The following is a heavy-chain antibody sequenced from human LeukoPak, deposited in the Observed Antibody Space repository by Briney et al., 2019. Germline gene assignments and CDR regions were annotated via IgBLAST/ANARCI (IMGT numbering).Heavy chain of an antibody. D-gene: IGHD3-22*01. CDR1: GFTFSRFA. Sequence: AGGSLRLSCSASGFTFSRFAMTRVRHLPGKGLEWVSTISGNGLQTFYADSVKGRFSVSRDNSVNIVYLQMDSLRADDSALYSCAKDANYLESSGYFIPFDYWGPGTLVTVAS. CDR2: ISGNGLQT. CDR3: AKDANYLESSGYFIPFDY. J-gene: IGHJ4*02. V-gene: IGHV3-23*01.